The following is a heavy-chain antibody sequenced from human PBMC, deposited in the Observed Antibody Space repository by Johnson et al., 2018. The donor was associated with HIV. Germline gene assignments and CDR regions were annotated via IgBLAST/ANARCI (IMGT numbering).Heavy chain of an antibody. V-gene: IGHV3-23*01. D-gene: IGHD5-18*01. CDR3: ARVEQQLWLRGAFDI. CDR2: ISGRGGST. J-gene: IGHJ3*02. CDR1: GFTFSSYA. Sequence: EVLLLESGGGVVQPGRSLRLSCAASGFTFSSYAMNWVRQAPGKGLEWVSAISGRGGSTYYADSVKGRFTISRDNSKNTLYLQMNSLSAEDTAVYYCARVEQQLWLRGAFDIWGQGTMVTVSS.